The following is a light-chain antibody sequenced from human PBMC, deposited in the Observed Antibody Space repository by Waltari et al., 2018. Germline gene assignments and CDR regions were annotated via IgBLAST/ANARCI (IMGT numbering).Light chain of an antibody. Sequence: DIVMTQSPATLSLSPGERATLSCRASQSVSNTFTWFQQKPGQPPRLLIYGASTRATGIPARFSGSGSGTDFSLTISSLQPEDFATYYCQQYVNWPWTFGQGTRVEAK. V-gene: IGKV3D-15*01. J-gene: IGKJ1*01. CDR1: QSVSNT. CDR3: QQYVNWPWT. CDR2: GAS.